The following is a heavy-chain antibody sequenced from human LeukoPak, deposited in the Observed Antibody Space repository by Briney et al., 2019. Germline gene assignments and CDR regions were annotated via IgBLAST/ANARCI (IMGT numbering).Heavy chain of an antibody. CDR2: INHSGST. D-gene: IGHD2-21*02. J-gene: IGHJ2*01. CDR1: GDSVSSGVYY. CDR3: ARRESISYCGGDCYSRYWYFDL. V-gene: IGHV4-31*03. Sequence: PSQTLSLTCTVSGDSVSSGVYYWSWFRQHPGRGLEGIGEINHSGSTKSNPSLKRRVTISVDTSKNQFSLKLSSVTAADTAVYYCARRESISYCGGDCYSRYWYFDLWGRGTLVTVSS.